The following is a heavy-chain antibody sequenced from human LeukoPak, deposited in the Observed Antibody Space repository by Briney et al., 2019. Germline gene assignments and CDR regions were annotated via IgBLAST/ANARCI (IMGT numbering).Heavy chain of an antibody. V-gene: IGHV3-43*02. D-gene: IGHD6-19*01. CDR3: AKDRVLSGWYDFDY. Sequence: QPGGSLRLSCAASGFTFDDYAMHWVRQAPGKGVEWVSLISGDGGSTYYAGSVKGRFTISRDNSKNSLYLQMNSLRTEDTALYYCAKDRVLSGWYDFDYWGQGTLVTVSS. CDR2: ISGDGGST. J-gene: IGHJ4*02. CDR1: GFTFDDYA.